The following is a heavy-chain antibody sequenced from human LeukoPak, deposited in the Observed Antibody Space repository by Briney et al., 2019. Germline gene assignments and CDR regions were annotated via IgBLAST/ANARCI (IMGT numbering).Heavy chain of an antibody. J-gene: IGHJ6*02. CDR1: GGSIRSYY. CDR3: ARLDHHYYGMDV. CDR2: MFYSGST. V-gene: IGHV4-59*08. Sequence: SETLSLTCTVSGGSIRSYYWSWIRHPPGKGLEWIGYMFYSGSTNYNPSLKSRVTISGDTSRNQFSLKVNPVTAADTAVYYCARLDHHYYGMDVWGQGTTVTVSS.